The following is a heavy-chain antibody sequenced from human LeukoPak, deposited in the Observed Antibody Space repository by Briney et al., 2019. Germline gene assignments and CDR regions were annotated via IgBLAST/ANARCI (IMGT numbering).Heavy chain of an antibody. CDR3: ARDYRYMDPKSGQASGY. CDR1: GYTFINYG. V-gene: IGHV1-18*01. Sequence: ASVKVSCKASGYTFINYGFSWVRQAPGQGLEWMGWIRVSNGDTNYAQKFQGRVTLTTDTSTSTVYMELRSLRSDDTAVYYCARDYRYMDPKSGQASGYWGQGTLVTVSS. J-gene: IGHJ4*02. D-gene: IGHD3-16*02. CDR2: IRVSNGDT.